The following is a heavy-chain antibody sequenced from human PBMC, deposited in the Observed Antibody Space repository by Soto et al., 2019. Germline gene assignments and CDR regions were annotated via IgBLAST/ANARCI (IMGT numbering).Heavy chain of an antibody. D-gene: IGHD3-10*01. V-gene: IGHV3-30*18. J-gene: IGHJ6*02. Sequence: QVQLVESGGGVVQPGRSLRLSCAASGFTFSSYGMHWVRQAPGKGLEWVAVISYDGSNKYYADSVKGRFTISRDTSKNSMYLQMNSVRAEDTAVYYCAKDWTWFGEFIEQDYYYGMDVWGQGTTVTVSS. CDR3: AKDWTWFGEFIEQDYYYGMDV. CDR1: GFTFSSYG. CDR2: ISYDGSNK.